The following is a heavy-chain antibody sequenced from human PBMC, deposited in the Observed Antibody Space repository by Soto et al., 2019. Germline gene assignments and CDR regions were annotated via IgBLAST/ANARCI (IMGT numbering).Heavy chain of an antibody. CDR3: AKELQRGMDV. CDR2: VHPNSGGT. CDR1: GYTFSVYH. D-gene: IGHD4-4*01. Sequence: QVHLVQSGAEVKQPGASVKVSCKASGYTFSVYHMHWVRQAPGQGLEWMGGVHPNSGGTNYAQSFEVRVTMTRDTSINTAYMELSRLKSDDTAVYYCAKELQRGMDVWGQGTTVTVSS. J-gene: IGHJ6*02. V-gene: IGHV1-2*02.